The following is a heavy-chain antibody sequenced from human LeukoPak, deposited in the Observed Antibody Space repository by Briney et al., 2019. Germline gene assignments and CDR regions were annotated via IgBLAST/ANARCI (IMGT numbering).Heavy chain of an antibody. Sequence: ASVKVSCKASGYXFTTYGIGWVRQAPGQGLEWMGWISGYNGNTNYAQKFQGRVTMTTDTSTSTAYMELRSLRSDDTAVYYCARTSHESVLYWSDPWGQGTLVNVSS. CDR2: ISGYNGNT. CDR3: ARTSHESVLYWSDP. J-gene: IGHJ5*02. D-gene: IGHD3-16*01. V-gene: IGHV1-18*01. CDR1: GYXFTTYG.